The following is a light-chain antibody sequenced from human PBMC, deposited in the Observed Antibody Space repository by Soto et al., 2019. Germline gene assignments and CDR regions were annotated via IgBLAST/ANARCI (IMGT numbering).Light chain of an antibody. J-gene: IGKJ4*01. CDR1: QRVSCY. Sequence: IVLTQSPATLSFSPGNRATLSCRASQRVSCYLAWYQQKPGQAPRLLIYDASNRATGIPARFSGSGSGTDFTLTITSLEPEDFAVYYCQQRSNWPSTFGGGTKVEI. CDR2: DAS. CDR3: QQRSNWPST. V-gene: IGKV3-11*01.